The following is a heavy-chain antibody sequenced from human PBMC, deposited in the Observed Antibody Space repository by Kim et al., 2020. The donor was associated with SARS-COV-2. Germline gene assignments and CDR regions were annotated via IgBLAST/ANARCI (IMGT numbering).Heavy chain of an antibody. J-gene: IGHJ4*02. D-gene: IGHD3-10*01. CDR2: ISDHGRNK. CDR1: GFTFSSFA. Sequence: GGSLRLSCTASGFTFSSFAIHWVRQAPGKGLEWVAVISDHGRNKDYADSVKGRFTISRDNSKNMMYLQMNSLRAEDTAVYYCARDQSMVRGLLFYFDYWGQGTLVTVSS. V-gene: IGHV3-30*04. CDR3: ARDQSMVRGLLFYFDY.